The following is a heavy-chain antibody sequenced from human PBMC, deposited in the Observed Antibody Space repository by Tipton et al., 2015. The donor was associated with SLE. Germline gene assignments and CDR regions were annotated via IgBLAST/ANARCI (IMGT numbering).Heavy chain of an antibody. J-gene: IGHJ3*02. Sequence: SLRLSCVASGFTFSSSWMPWVRQVPGKGLMWVSRLNSDGTTTIYADSVKGRFTISRDDAKNTLYLQMNSLRVEDTAVYYCAKDHKSSYAEDAFDIWGQETMVTVSS. D-gene: IGHD2-2*01. CDR3: AKDHKSSYAEDAFDI. CDR2: LNSDGTTT. CDR1: GFTFSSSW. V-gene: IGHV3-74*01.